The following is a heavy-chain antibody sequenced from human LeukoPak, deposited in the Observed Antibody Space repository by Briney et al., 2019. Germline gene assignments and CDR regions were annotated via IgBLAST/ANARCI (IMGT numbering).Heavy chain of an antibody. V-gene: IGHV4-59*01. CDR1: GGSISSYY. CDR2: IYYSGST. J-gene: IGHJ3*02. Sequence: SETLSLTCTVSGGSISSYYWSWIRQPPGKGLEWIGYIYYSGSTNYNPSLKSRVTISVDTSKNQFSLKLSSVPAADTAVYYCARGRRYCSSTSCYEPAFDIWGQGTMVTVSS. CDR3: ARGRRYCSSTSCYEPAFDI. D-gene: IGHD2-2*01.